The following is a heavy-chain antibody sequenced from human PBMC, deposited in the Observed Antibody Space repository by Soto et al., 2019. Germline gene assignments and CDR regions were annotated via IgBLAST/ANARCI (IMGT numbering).Heavy chain of an antibody. CDR3: TTDPSFEAAYCSSGSCYRSYGMDV. CDR1: GDPCGYQR. J-gene: IGHJ6*02. D-gene: IGHD2-15*01. CDR2: LISKTDGGAT. V-gene: IGHV3-15*01. Sequence: ALTLFGAAGGDPCGYQRKEWMREAPGKGLDLVGRLISKTDGGATDYAAPVKGRFTISRDDSKNTLYLQMNSLTTVDTAVYYCTTDPSFEAAYCSSGSCYRSYGMDVWGQGTTVTGCS.